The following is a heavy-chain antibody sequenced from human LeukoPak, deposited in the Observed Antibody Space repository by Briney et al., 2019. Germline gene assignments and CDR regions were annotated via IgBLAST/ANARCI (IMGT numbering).Heavy chain of an antibody. CDR3: ARLSGWHHPDPYYFDY. CDR1: GGSISSSTYY. D-gene: IGHD6-19*01. CDR2: IYYSGST. V-gene: IGHV4-61*05. Sequence: SETLSLTCSVSGGSISSSTYYWGWVRQPPGKGLEWIGYIYYSGSTNYNPSLKSRVTISVDTSKNQFSLKLSSVTAADTAVYYCARLSGWHHPDPYYFDYWGQGTLVTVSS. J-gene: IGHJ4*02.